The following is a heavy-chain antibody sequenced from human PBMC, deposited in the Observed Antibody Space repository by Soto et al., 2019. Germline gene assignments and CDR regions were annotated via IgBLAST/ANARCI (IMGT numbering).Heavy chain of an antibody. Sequence: EVQLVESGGGLVQPGGSLRLSCVGSGFTLSSYWMSWARQAPGKGLEWLANIKQDGSEQHYVDSVKGRFSISRDNAQNSLFLHMSSLRDEDTAVYYCARGSSLKYWGQGTLVTVSS. V-gene: IGHV3-7*01. CDR2: IKQDGSEQ. D-gene: IGHD6-13*01. J-gene: IGHJ4*02. CDR3: ARGSSLKY. CDR1: GFTLSSYW.